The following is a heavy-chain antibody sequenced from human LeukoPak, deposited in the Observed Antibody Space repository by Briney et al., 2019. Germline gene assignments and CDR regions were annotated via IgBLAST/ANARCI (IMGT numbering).Heavy chain of an antibody. CDR2: ISWNSGSI. J-gene: IGHJ6*02. V-gene: IGHV3-9*01. CDR3: AKSKGDSYYYYGMDV. Sequence: PGRSLRLSCAASGFTFDDYAMHWVRQAPGKGLEWVSGISWNSGSIGYADSVKGRFTISRDNAKNSLYLQMNSLRAEDTALYYCAKSKGDSYYYYGMDVWGQGTTVTVSS. CDR1: GFTFDDYA. D-gene: IGHD1-26*01.